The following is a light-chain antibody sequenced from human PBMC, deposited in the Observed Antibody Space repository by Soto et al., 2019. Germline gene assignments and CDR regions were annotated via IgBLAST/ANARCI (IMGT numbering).Light chain of an antibody. J-gene: IGKJ4*01. CDR3: QQRKNWPPT. Sequence: ESVLTQSPATLSLSPGERATLSCRASQSVNIFLAWYQQKPGQAPRLLIYDASKRATGIPARFSGSGSGTDFTLTISSLETEDFAVYYCQQRKNWPPTFGGGTKVEIK. CDR2: DAS. CDR1: QSVNIF. V-gene: IGKV3-11*01.